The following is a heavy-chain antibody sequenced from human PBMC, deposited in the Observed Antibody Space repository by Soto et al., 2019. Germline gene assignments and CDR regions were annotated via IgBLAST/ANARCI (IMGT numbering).Heavy chain of an antibody. D-gene: IGHD2-21*02. CDR1: GFTFSSYA. Sequence: EVQLLESGGGLVQPGESLRLSCAASGFTFSSYAMSWVRQTPGKGLEWVAAVSGGGDNKYYAHSVRGRFTISRDNSKNTLYLQMNSLRVEDTALYYCANSWNYCGNDCYTYFFDYWGQGTLVTVSS. CDR2: VSGGGDNK. CDR3: ANSWNYCGNDCYTYFFDY. J-gene: IGHJ4*02. V-gene: IGHV3-23*01.